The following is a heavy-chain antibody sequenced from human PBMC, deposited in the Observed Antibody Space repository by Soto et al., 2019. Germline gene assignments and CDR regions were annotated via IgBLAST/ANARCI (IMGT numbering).Heavy chain of an antibody. CDR1: GYTFGHFY. CDR2: ISPHNRNT. V-gene: IGHV1-18*01. D-gene: IGHD3-9*01. J-gene: IGHJ4*02. Sequence: QVQLVQSGAEVKRPGDSVKVSCQASGYTFGHFYITWVRQAPGQGLEWMGAISPHNRNTNYAEKFRGRVTMTTDTSTTTAYMELRSLRSDDTAVYYCARDEGGYDILTGYYKAHHFDQWGQGALVSVSS. CDR3: ARDEGGYDILTGYYKAHHFDQ.